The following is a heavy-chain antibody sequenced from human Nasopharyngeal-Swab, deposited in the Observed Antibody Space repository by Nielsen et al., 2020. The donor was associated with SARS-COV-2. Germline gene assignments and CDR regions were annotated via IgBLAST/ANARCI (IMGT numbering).Heavy chain of an antibody. CDR2: IYYSGST. J-gene: IGHJ4*02. CDR1: GGSISSYY. Sequence: SQTLSLTCTVSGGSISSYYWTWIRQPPGRGLERIGYIYYSGSTNYNPSLESRVTMSVNTSKNQFSLNLSSVTAADTAVYYCAVIPPGRWYFDYWGQGTLVTVSS. CDR3: AVIPPGRWYFDY. D-gene: IGHD2-21*01. V-gene: IGHV4-59*01.